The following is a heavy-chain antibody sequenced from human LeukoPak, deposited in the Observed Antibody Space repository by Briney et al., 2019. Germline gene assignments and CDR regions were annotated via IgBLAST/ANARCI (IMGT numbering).Heavy chain of an antibody. CDR3: AKDHILTGYSLFDY. CDR1: GFTFSSYA. Sequence: GGSLRLSCAASGFTFSSYAMSWVRQAPGKGLEWVSAISGSGGSTYYADSGKGRFTISRDNSKNTLYLQMNSLRAEDTAVYYCAKDHILTGYSLFDYWGQGTLAIVSS. J-gene: IGHJ4*02. V-gene: IGHV3-23*01. D-gene: IGHD3-9*01. CDR2: ISGSGGST.